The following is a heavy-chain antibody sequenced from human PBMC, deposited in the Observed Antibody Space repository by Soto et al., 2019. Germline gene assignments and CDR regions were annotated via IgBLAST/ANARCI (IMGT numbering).Heavy chain of an antibody. D-gene: IGHD3-3*01. V-gene: IGHV4-59*01. Sequence: PDTLSITLTVPIGSISSYYCSWIRQPPSKGLWCIGYIYYSGSTNYNPSLKSRVTISVDTSKNQFSLKLSSVTAADTAVYYCARGSYDFWSGYYSPNYYYYMDVWGKGTTVTVS. CDR2: IYYSGST. CDR3: ARGSYDFWSGYYSPNYYYYMDV. CDR1: IGSISSYY. J-gene: IGHJ6*03.